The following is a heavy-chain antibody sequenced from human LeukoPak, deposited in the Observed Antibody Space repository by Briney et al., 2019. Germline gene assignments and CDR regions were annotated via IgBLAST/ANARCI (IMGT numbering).Heavy chain of an antibody. CDR1: GFTVSSNY. J-gene: IGHJ4*02. Sequence: PGGSLRLSCAASGFTVSSNYMSWVRQAPGKGLEWVSVIYSGGSTYYADSVKGRFTISRDNSKNMLYLQMNSLRAEDTAVYYCATGVAVAASVDYWGQGTLVTVSS. CDR3: ATGVAVAASVDY. D-gene: IGHD6-19*01. V-gene: IGHV3-53*01. CDR2: IYSGGST.